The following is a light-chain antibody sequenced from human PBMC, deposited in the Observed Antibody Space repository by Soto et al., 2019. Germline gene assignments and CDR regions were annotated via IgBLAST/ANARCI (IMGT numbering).Light chain of an antibody. CDR3: QQSYSPFLT. CDR1: QSISSS. CDR2: AAS. Sequence: DIQMTQSPSSLSASIGDRVTITCRASQSISSSLNWHQQKPGKAPKLLIYAASSLQGGVPSRFSGSGSGTDFTLTISSLQPEDFATYYCQQSYSPFLTFGGGTKVDIK. V-gene: IGKV1-39*01. J-gene: IGKJ4*01.